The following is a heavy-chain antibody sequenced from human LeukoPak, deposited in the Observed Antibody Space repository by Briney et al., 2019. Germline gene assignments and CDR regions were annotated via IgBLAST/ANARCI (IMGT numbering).Heavy chain of an antibody. Sequence: ASVKVSCKASGYTFTSYGISWVRQAPGQGLEWMGWISAYNSNTNYAQKLQGRVTMTTDTSTSTAYMELRSLRSDDTAVYYCARMISGFSYGGWYYFDYWGQGTLVTVSS. CDR1: GYTFTSYG. J-gene: IGHJ4*02. CDR2: ISAYNSNT. V-gene: IGHV1-18*01. D-gene: IGHD4-23*01. CDR3: ARMISGFSYGGWYYFDY.